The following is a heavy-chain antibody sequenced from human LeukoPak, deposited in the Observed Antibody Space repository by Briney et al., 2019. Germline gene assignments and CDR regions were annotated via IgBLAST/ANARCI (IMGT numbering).Heavy chain of an antibody. CDR3: AKGIYSSGWSYFDY. CDR1: GFTFSSYA. CDR2: ISYDGSNK. V-gene: IGHV3-30*07. D-gene: IGHD6-19*01. Sequence: GALRLSCAASGFTFSSYAMHWVRQAPGKGLEWVAVISYDGSNKYYADSVKGRFTISRDNSKNTLYLQMNSLRAEDTAIYYCAKGIYSSGWSYFDYWGHGTLVTVSS. J-gene: IGHJ4*01.